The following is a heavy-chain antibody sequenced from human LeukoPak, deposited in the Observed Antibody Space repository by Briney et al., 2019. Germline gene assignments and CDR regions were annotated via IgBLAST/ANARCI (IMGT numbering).Heavy chain of an antibody. D-gene: IGHD3-3*01. CDR1: GGSISSSSYY. Sequence: SETLSLTCTVSGGSISSSSYYWGWIRQPPGKGLEWIGSIYYSGSTYYNPSLKSRVTISVDTSKNQLSLKLSSVTAADTAVYYCASSELFWSGPATMGSFDPWGQGTLVTVSS. V-gene: IGHV4-39*01. J-gene: IGHJ5*02. CDR2: IYYSGST. CDR3: ASSELFWSGPATMGSFDP.